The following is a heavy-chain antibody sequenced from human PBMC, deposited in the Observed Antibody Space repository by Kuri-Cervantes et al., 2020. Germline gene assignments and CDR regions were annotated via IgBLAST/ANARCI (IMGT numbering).Heavy chain of an antibody. D-gene: IGHD1-7*01. CDR1: GGSISSYY. CDR3: ARTRTYYFDY. CDR2: IYYSGST. Sequence: SETLSLTCTVSGGSISSYYWSWIRQPPGKGLEWIGYIYYSGSTNYNPSLKSRVTISVDTSKNQFSLKLSSVTAAVTAVYYCARTRTYYFDYWGQGTLVTVSS. J-gene: IGHJ4*02. V-gene: IGHV4-59*01.